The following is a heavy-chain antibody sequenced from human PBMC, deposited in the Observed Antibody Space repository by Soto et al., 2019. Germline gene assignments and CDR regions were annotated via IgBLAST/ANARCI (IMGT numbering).Heavy chain of an antibody. Sequence: QLQLQESGSGLVKPSQTLSLTCAVSGGSISSGGYSWSWIRQPPGKGLEWIGYIYHSGSTYYNPSLKSRVTISVDRSKNQFSLKLSSVTAADTAVYYCARGLLWFGELSYFDYWGQGTLVTVSS. CDR1: GGSISSGGYS. V-gene: IGHV4-30-2*01. CDR2: IYHSGST. CDR3: ARGLLWFGELSYFDY. J-gene: IGHJ4*02. D-gene: IGHD3-10*01.